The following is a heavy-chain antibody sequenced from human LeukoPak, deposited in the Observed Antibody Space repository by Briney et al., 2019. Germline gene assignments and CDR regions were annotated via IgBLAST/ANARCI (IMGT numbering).Heavy chain of an antibody. V-gene: IGHV1-2*02. Sequence: ASVKVSCKASGYTFTGYYMHWVRQAPGQGLEWMGWINPNSGGTNYAQKFQGRVTMTRDTSISTAYMELSRLRSDDTAVYYCAREGIIVATTPYFDYWGQGTLVTVSS. J-gene: IGHJ4*02. CDR2: INPNSGGT. CDR1: GYTFTGYY. D-gene: IGHD5-12*01. CDR3: AREGIIVATTPYFDY.